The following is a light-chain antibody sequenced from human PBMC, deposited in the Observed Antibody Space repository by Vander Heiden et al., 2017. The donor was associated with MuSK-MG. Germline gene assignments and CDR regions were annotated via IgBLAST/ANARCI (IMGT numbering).Light chain of an antibody. CDR1: QSVRSY. CDR2: DAS. Sequence: EIVLTQSPATLSLSPGERATLSCRASQSVRSYLAWYQQKPGQVPRLLIYDASNRATGIPARFSGSGSATDFTLTISSLGPEDSAVYYCQHRSNGPSISFGQGTRLEIK. CDR3: QHRSNGPSIS. V-gene: IGKV3-11*01. J-gene: IGKJ5*01.